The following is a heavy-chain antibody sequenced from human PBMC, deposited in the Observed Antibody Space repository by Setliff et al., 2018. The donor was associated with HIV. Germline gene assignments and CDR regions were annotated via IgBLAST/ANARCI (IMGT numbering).Heavy chain of an antibody. D-gene: IGHD3-9*01. CDR2: IYSSGST. Sequence: SETLSLTCTVSGGSISSYYWSWIRQPPGKGLEWVGYIYSSGSTNYNPSLKSRVTISVDTSKNQFSLNLSSVTAADTAVYYCARSLGTIWGYDYWGQGTLVTVSS. CDR1: GGSISSYY. CDR3: ARSLGTIWGYDY. V-gene: IGHV4-59*01. J-gene: IGHJ4*02.